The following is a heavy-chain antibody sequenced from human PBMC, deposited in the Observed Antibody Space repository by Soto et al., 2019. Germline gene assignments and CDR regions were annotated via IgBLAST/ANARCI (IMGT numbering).Heavy chain of an antibody. Sequence: SETLSLTCTVSGDSIRNYYWSWIRQPPGKGLEWIGYIYYSGNTNHNPSLKSRVTISLDTSKNQFSLKLTSVTAADTAVYHCARLDNTGRYQSFDYWGQGILVTVSS. J-gene: IGHJ4*02. CDR2: IYYSGNT. D-gene: IGHD1-26*01. CDR3: ARLDNTGRYQSFDY. V-gene: IGHV4-59*08. CDR1: GDSIRNYY.